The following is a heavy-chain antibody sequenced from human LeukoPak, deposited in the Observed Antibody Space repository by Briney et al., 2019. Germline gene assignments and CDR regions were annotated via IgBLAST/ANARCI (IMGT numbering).Heavy chain of an antibody. CDR1: GGSFSGYY. V-gene: IGHV4-34*01. D-gene: IGHD3-10*01. CDR3: ARSPGSYYYGSGSYYNRLYYFDY. Sequence: SETLSLTCAVYGGSFSGYYWSWIRQPPGKGLEWIGEINHSGSTNYNPSLKSRVTISVDTSKNQFSLKLSSVTAADTAVYYCARSPGSYYYGSGSYYNRLYYFDYWGQGTLVTVSS. CDR2: INHSGST. J-gene: IGHJ4*02.